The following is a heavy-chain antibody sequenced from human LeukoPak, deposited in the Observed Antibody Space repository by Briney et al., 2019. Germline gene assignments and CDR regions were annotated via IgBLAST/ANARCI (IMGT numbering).Heavy chain of an antibody. J-gene: IGHJ5*02. V-gene: IGHV4-30-2*01. Sequence: SETLSLTCAVSGGSISSGGYSWSWIRQPPGKGLEWIGYIYHSGSTYYNPSLKSRVTISVDRSKNQFSLKLSSVTAADTAVYYCARVVVAATSTWFDPWGQGTLVTVSS. CDR1: GGSISSGGYS. CDR3: ARVVVAATSTWFDP. D-gene: IGHD2-15*01. CDR2: IYHSGST.